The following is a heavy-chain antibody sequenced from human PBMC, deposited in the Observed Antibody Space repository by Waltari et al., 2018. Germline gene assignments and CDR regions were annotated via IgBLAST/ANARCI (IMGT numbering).Heavy chain of an antibody. CDR2: IYYSGST. CDR1: GVSISSSSYY. J-gene: IGHJ3*01. D-gene: IGHD1-26*01. CDR3: ARLSYSGSLPSV. Sequence: QLQLQESGPGLVKPSETLSLTCTVSGVSISSSSYYWGWIRQPPGKGLEWIGSIYYSGSTYYNPSLKRRVTISVDTSKKQFSLKLSSVTAADTAVYYCARLSYSGSLPSVWGQGTMVTVSS. V-gene: IGHV4-39*01.